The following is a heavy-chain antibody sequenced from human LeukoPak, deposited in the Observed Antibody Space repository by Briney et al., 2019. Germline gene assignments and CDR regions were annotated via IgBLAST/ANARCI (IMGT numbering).Heavy chain of an antibody. V-gene: IGHV4-34*01. CDR3: ARVVTSGPPLRWNKKKNAHFDY. J-gene: IGHJ4*02. CDR2: INHSGST. D-gene: IGHD1/OR15-1a*01. CDR1: GGSFSGYY. Sequence: SETLSLTCAVYGGSFSGYYWSWIRQPPGKGLEWIGEINHSGSTNYNPSLKSRVTISVDTSKNQFSLKLSSVTAADTDVYYCARVVTSGPPLRWNKKKNAHFDYWGQGTLVTVSS.